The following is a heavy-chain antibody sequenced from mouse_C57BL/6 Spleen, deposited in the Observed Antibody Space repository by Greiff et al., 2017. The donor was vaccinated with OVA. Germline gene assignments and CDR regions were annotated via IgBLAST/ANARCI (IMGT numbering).Heavy chain of an antibody. J-gene: IGHJ2*01. CDR3: THYGSSY. Sequence: VKLMESGAELVRPGASVTLSCKASGYTFTDYEMHWVKQTPVHGLEWIGAIDPETGGTAYNQKFKGKAILTADKSSSTAYMELRSLTSEDSAVYYCTHYGSSYWGQGTTLTVSS. CDR1: GYTFTDYE. D-gene: IGHD1-1*01. CDR2: IDPETGGT. V-gene: IGHV1-15*01.